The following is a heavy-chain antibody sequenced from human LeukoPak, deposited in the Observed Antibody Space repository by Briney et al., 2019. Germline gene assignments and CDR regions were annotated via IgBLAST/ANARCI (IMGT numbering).Heavy chain of an antibody. CDR2: IYPRDGST. V-gene: IGHV1-46*01. CDR3: ARDQEAFDY. Sequence: ASVKVSCKASGSSFTSNYIHWVRPAPGQGLEWMGMIYPRDGSTSYAQKFQGRVTVTRDTSTSTVHMELSGLRSEDTAVYYCARDQEAFDYWGQGTLVTVSS. J-gene: IGHJ4*02. CDR1: GSSFTSNY.